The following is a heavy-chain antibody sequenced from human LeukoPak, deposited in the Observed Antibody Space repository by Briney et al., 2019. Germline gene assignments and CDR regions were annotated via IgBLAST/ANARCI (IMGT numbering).Heavy chain of an antibody. V-gene: IGHV3-23*01. CDR3: AKNAITMIRGVDY. J-gene: IGHJ4*02. D-gene: IGHD3-10*01. CDR2: ISGTSRST. CDR1: GFTFSNYA. Sequence: GGSLRLSCAASGFTFSNYAMSWVRQAPGKGLQWVSTISGTSRSTYYADSVKGRFTISRDNSKNTLYLQMNSLRAEDTAIYYCAKNAITMIRGVDYWGQGTLPTVSS.